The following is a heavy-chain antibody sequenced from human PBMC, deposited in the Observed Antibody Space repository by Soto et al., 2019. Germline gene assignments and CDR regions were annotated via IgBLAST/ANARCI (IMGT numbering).Heavy chain of an antibody. CDR2: TRNKANSYTT. J-gene: IGHJ6*02. CDR1: GFTFSDHY. CDR3: ARGGYCSSTSCHSDYYGMDV. V-gene: IGHV3-72*01. Sequence: GGSLRLSCAASGFTFSDHYMDWVRQAPGKRLEWVGRTRNKANSYTTEYAASVKGRFTISRDDSKNSLYLQMNSLKTEDTAVYYCARGGYCSSTSCHSDYYGMDVWGQGTTVTVSS. D-gene: IGHD2-2*01.